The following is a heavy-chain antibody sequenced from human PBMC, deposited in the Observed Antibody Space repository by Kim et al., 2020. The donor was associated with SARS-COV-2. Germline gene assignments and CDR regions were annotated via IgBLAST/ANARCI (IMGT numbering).Heavy chain of an antibody. D-gene: IGHD6-13*01. CDR3: ARAPPSSSWSVGYFDY. CDR1: GFTFSSYD. J-gene: IGHJ4*02. Sequence: GGSLRLSCAASGFTFSSYDMHWVRQAPGKGLEWVAVIWYDGSNKYYADSVKGRFTISRDNSKNTLYLQMNSLRAEDTAVYYCARAPPSSSWSVGYFDYWGKGTLHPVSS. CDR2: IWYDGSNK. V-gene: IGHV3-33*01.